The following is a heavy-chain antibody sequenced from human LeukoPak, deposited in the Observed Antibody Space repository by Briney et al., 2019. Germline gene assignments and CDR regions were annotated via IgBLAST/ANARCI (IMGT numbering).Heavy chain of an antibody. CDR2: INHSGST. CDR1: GGSLTGYY. J-gene: IGHJ4*02. V-gene: IGHV4-34*01. D-gene: IGHD3-10*01. CDR3: ARGHYYYGSGKGGNY. Sequence: SETLSLTCAVYGGSLTGYYWSWIRQPPGKGLEWIGEINHSGSTNYNPSLKSRVTISVDTSRNQFSLKLSSVTAADTAVYYCARGHYYYGSGKGGNYWGQGTLVTASS.